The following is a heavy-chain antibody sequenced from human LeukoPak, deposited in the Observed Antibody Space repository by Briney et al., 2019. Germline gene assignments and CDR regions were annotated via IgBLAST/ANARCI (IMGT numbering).Heavy chain of an antibody. CDR1: GGSISSGVYY. J-gene: IGHJ4*02. CDR3: ARVRWLQSVDY. CDR2: IYYSGST. D-gene: IGHD5-12*01. V-gene: IGHV4-31*03. Sequence: PSETLSLTCTVSGGSISSGVYYWSWIRQHPGKGLEWIGYIYYSGSTYYNPSLKSRVTISVDTSKNQFSLKLSSVTAADTAVYYCARVRWLQSVDYWGQGTLVTVSS.